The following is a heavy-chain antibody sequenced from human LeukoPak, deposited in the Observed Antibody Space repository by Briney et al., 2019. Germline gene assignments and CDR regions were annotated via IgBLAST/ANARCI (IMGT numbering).Heavy chain of an antibody. V-gene: IGHV4-31*03. CDR1: GGSISSGGYY. CDR3: ARDTGGYDSPWFDP. Sequence: SQTLSLTCTVSGGSISSGGYYWSWIRQHPGKGLEWIGYIYYSGSTYYNPSLKSRVTISVDTSKNQFSLKLSSVTAADTAVYYCARDTGGYDSPWFDPWGQGTLVTVS. CDR2: IYYSGST. J-gene: IGHJ5*02. D-gene: IGHD5-12*01.